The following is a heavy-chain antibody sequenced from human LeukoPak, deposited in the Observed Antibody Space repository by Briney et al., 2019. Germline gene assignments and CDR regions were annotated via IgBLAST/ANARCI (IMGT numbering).Heavy chain of an antibody. CDR2: MNPNSGNT. J-gene: IGHJ5*02. V-gene: IGHV1-8*02. Sequence: ASVKVSCKASGYTFTSYDINWVRQATGQGLEWMGWMNPNSGNTGYAQKFQGRVTMTGDMSTSTDYMELSSLRSEDTAVYYCARDNSVEDTAWWFDPWGQGTLVTVSS. CDR1: GYTFTSYD. CDR3: ARDNSVEDTAWWFDP. D-gene: IGHD4-23*01.